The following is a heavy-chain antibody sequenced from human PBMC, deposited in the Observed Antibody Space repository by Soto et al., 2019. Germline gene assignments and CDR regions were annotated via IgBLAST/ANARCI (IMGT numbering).Heavy chain of an antibody. CDR3: ARSYYDATGFAVDP. V-gene: IGHV4-59*02. CDR2: MYFGGSF. Sequence: QTQLQESGPGLVKPSETLSLTCTVSGASVSNGYWSWIRQPPEKGLEWLGFMYFGGSFNYNPSLTSRVTISVDTPKNQFSLKVSSVTAADTAVYYCARSYYDATGFAVDPWGQGTLVIVSS. D-gene: IGHD3-22*01. CDR1: GASVSNGY. J-gene: IGHJ5*02.